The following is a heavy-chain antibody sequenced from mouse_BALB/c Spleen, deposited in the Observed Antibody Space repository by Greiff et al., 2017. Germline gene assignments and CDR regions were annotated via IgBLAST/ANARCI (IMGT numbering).Heavy chain of an antibody. Sequence: EVHLVESGGGLVQPGGSRKLSCAASGFTFSSFGMHWVRQAPEKGLEWVAYISSGSSTIYYADTVKGRFTISRDNPKNTLFLQMTSLRSEDTAMYYCARSYGNYGYFDYWGQGTTLTVSS. V-gene: IGHV5-17*02. D-gene: IGHD2-10*02. CDR3: ARSYGNYGYFDY. J-gene: IGHJ2*01. CDR2: ISSGSSTI. CDR1: GFTFSSFG.